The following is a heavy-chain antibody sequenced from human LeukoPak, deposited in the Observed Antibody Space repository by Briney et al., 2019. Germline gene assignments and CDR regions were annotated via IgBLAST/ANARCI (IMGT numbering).Heavy chain of an antibody. V-gene: IGHV1-18*01. CDR1: GYTFTSYG. J-gene: IGHJ4*02. Sequence: ASVKVSCKASGYTFTSYGISWVRQAPGQGLEWMGWISNYYGDTNCAQKLQGRVTMTTDTSTSTAYMELRSLRSDDTAVYYCTRSPPTPYYYDTSGYCFCYFDYWGQGTLVTVSS. D-gene: IGHD3-22*01. CDR3: TRSPPTPYYYDTSGYCFCYFDY. CDR2: ISNYYGDT.